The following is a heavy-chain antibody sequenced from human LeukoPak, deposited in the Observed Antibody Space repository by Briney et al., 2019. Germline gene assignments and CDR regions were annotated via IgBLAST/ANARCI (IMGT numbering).Heavy chain of an antibody. J-gene: IGHJ4*02. V-gene: IGHV1-46*04. CDR1: GYTFTKYY. D-gene: IGHD5-18*01. CDR3: ARDSAVDTTMVIFDY. Sequence: ASVKVSCKASGYTFTKYYVHWVRQAPGQGLEWMGIINPSGGTTNYAQKLQGRVTMTRDTSTSTVYMELSGLISEDTAVYYCARDSAVDTTMVIFDYWGQGTLVTVSS. CDR2: INPSGGTT.